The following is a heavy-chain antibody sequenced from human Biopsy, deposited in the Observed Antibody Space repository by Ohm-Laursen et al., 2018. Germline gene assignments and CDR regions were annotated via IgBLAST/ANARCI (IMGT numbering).Heavy chain of an antibody. V-gene: IGHV2-70*11. CDR2: VDWDDYK. CDR1: GFSLSARGMC. D-gene: IGHD6-13*01. Sequence: PTQTLTLTCSFSGFSLSARGMCVSWTRQAPGKALEWLARVDWDDYKDYSASLQTKLSISKDTSNDQVVLTVNNVDPADTATYYCARTPILIVSAGLVYRHRGHLQGMDVWGQGIAVTVS. CDR3: ARTPILIVSAGLVYRHRGHLQGMDV. J-gene: IGHJ6*02.